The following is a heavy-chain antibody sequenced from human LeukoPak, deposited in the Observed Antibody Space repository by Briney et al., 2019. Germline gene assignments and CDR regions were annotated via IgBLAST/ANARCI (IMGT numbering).Heavy chain of an antibody. CDR1: GYTFTSYY. D-gene: IGHD1/OR15-1a*01. V-gene: IGHV1-46*01. CDR2: INPSGCST. J-gene: IGHJ4*02. Sequence: ASVKVSCKASGYTFTSYYMHWVRQAPGQGLEWMGIINPSGCSTRYAQQFQGRVTMTRDTSTSTVYMELHSLISEDTAVYYCARLGGTGFDYWGKGTLVTVSS. CDR3: ARLGGTGFDY.